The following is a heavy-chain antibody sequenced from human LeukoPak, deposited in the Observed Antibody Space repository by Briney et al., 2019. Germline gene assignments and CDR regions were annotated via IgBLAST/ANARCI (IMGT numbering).Heavy chain of an antibody. CDR1: GFTFSSYS. V-gene: IGHV3-21*04. D-gene: IGHD5-24*01. CDR3: AETHRDGYNSRKRGPLGY. CDR2: ISSSSSYI. J-gene: IGHJ4*02. Sequence: GGSLRLSCAASGFTFSSYSMNWVHQAPGKGLEWVSSISSSSSYIYYADSVKGRFTISRDNAKNSLYLQMNSLRAEDTAVYYCAETHRDGYNSRKRGPLGYWGQGTLVTVSS.